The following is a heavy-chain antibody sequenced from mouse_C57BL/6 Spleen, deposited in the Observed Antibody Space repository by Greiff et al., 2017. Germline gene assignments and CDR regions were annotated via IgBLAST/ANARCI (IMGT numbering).Heavy chain of an antibody. J-gene: IGHJ2*01. CDR1: GFTFSSYA. CDR2: ISDGGSYT. Sequence: EVQGVESGGGLVKPGGSLKLSCAASGFTFSSYAMSWVRQTPEKRLEWVATISDGGSYTYYPDNVKGRFTISRDNAKNNLYLQMSHLKSEDTAMYYCARFDGYYYFDYWGQGTTLTVSS. CDR3: ARFDGYYYFDY. D-gene: IGHD2-3*01. V-gene: IGHV5-4*01.